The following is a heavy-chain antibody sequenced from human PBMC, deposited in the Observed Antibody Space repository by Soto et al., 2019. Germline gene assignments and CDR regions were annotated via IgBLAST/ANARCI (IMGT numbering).Heavy chain of an antibody. D-gene: IGHD1-7*01. J-gene: IGHJ3*02. Sequence: PSETLSLTCAVSGGSISNSNWWSWVRQPPGKGLEWIGEIYQSGSTNYNPSLKSRVTISVDKSKNQFSLKLSSVTAADTAVYYCARVDPYNWNYPCAFDIWGQGTMVTVSS. CDR3: ARVDPYNWNYPCAFDI. V-gene: IGHV4-4*02. CDR2: IYQSGST. CDR1: GGSISNSNW.